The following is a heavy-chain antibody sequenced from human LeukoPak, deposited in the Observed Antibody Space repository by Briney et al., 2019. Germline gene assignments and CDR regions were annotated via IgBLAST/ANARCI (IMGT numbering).Heavy chain of an antibody. Sequence: KPGGSLRLSCAASGFTFSDYYMSWIRQAPGKGLEWVSYISSSGSTIYYADSVKGRFTISRDNAKNSLYLQMNSLRAEDTAVYYCARDMTTVTTYAFDIWGQGTMVTVSS. J-gene: IGHJ3*02. V-gene: IGHV3-11*04. CDR1: GFTFSDYY. CDR2: ISSSGSTI. CDR3: ARDMTTVTTYAFDI. D-gene: IGHD4-17*01.